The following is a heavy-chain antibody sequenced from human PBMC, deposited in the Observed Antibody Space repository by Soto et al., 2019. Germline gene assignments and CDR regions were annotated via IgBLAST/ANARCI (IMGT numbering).Heavy chain of an antibody. J-gene: IGHJ4*02. Sequence: QITLKESGPTLVKPTQTLTLTCTFSGFSLSTSGVGVGWIRRPPGKALAWLALIYWDDDKRYSPSLKSRLTITKDTSKNQVVLTMTNMDPVDTATYYCAHRPDYGDYGYFDYWGQGTLVTVSS. CDR2: IYWDDDK. D-gene: IGHD4-17*01. V-gene: IGHV2-5*02. CDR3: AHRPDYGDYGYFDY. CDR1: GFSLSTSGVG.